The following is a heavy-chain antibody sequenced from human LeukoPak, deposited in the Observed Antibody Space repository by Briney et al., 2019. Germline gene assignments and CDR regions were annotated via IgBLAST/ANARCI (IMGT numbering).Heavy chain of an antibody. CDR2: ISGSGGST. V-gene: IGHV3-23*01. CDR3: ATRPGAFGSGYYGY. D-gene: IGHD3-3*01. CDR1: GFKFSRYV. J-gene: IGHJ4*02. Sequence: GGFLGLFWAASGFKFSRYVMSWVREDPGKGLEWVSAISGSGGSTYCADSVKGRFTISRDNSKITLYMQISSVRAEDTAVYYCATRPGAFGSGYYGYWGQGTLVTV.